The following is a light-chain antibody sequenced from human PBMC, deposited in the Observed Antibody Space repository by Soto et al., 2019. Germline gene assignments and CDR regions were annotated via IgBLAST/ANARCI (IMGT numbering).Light chain of an antibody. V-gene: IGLV1-51*01. J-gene: IGLJ2*01. CDR1: TSNIENNY. Sequence: QAVVTQPPSVSAAPGQTVTISCSGSTSNIENNYVSWYQQLPGTAPKLLIYDNNKRPSGIPDRFSGFKSGTSATLGITGLQTGDEAIYYCGTWDSSLSAGVVFGGGTKLTVL. CDR3: GTWDSSLSAGVV. CDR2: DNN.